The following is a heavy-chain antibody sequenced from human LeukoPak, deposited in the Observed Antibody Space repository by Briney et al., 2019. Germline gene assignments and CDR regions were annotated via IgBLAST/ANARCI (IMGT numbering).Heavy chain of an antibody. CDR1: GYTFTGYY. Sequence: ASVEVSCKASGYTFTGYYMHWVRQAPGQGLEWMGRINPNSGGTNYAQKLQGRVTMTRDTSISTAYMELSRLRSDDTAVYYCAVNSNYVRYYFDYWGQGTLVTVSS. J-gene: IGHJ4*02. CDR2: INPNSGGT. V-gene: IGHV1-2*06. D-gene: IGHD4-11*01. CDR3: AVNSNYVRYYFDY.